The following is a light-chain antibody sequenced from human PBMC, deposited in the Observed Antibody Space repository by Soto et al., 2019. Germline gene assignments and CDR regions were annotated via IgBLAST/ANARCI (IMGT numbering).Light chain of an antibody. V-gene: IGKV3-11*01. CDR1: RSVKRY. Sequence: EIVLTQSPATLSLSPGERATLSCRASRSVKRYLAWYQQKPGRAPRLLIYDASNRSAGIPARYSGSGSETDFALTISNLVPEDLAVYDGHHRYAWSHITFGQGTRLVIK. J-gene: IGKJ5*01. CDR2: DAS. CDR3: HHRYAWSHIT.